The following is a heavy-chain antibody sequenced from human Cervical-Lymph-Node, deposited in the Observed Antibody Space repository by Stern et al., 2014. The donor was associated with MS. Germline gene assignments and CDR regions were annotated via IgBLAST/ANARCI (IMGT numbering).Heavy chain of an antibody. Sequence: QLQLQESGPGLVKPSQTLTLTCTVSGDSLSSGAYYWTWIRQHPGKGLEGIGNVFYNGRTHYNPSLKSRLIISLDTSKSQFSLRLTSVTAADTAMYYCAREWRSSQYYGLDVWGQGTTVTVS. J-gene: IGHJ6*02. CDR2: VFYNGRT. CDR1: GDSLSSGAYY. D-gene: IGHD6-13*01. CDR3: AREWRSSQYYGLDV. V-gene: IGHV4-31*03.